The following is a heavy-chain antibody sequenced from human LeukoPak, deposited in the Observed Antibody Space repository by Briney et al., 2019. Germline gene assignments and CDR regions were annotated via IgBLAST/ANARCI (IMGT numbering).Heavy chain of an antibody. CDR1: GFTFSSYG. Sequence: GGSLRLSCAASGFTFSSYGMHWVRQAPGKGLEWVAFIRYDGSNKYYADSVKGRFTISRDNSKNTLYLQMNSLRSDDTAVYYCARVYCSGGSCVNWFDPWGQGTLVTVSS. V-gene: IGHV3-30*02. CDR3: ARVYCSGGSCVNWFDP. D-gene: IGHD2-15*01. J-gene: IGHJ5*02. CDR2: IRYDGSNK.